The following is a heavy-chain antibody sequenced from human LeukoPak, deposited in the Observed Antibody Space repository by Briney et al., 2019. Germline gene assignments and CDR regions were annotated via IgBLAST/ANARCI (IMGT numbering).Heavy chain of an antibody. CDR1: GFTFSSYA. Sequence: PGGSLRLSCAASGFTFSSYAMSWVRQAPGKGLEWVSYISSSGSTIYYADSVKGRFTISRDNAKNSLYLQMNSLRAEDTAVYYCARDPVVVPAAILRAPFDYWGQGTLVTVSS. CDR2: ISSSGSTI. D-gene: IGHD2-2*02. J-gene: IGHJ4*02. CDR3: ARDPVVVPAAILRAPFDY. V-gene: IGHV3-48*04.